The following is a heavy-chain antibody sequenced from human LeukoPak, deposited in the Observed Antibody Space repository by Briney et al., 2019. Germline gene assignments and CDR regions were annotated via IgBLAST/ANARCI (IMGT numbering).Heavy chain of an antibody. V-gene: IGHV3-11*03. D-gene: IGHD6-25*01. J-gene: IGHJ4*02. CDR3: AKAGGYALDS. Sequence: PGGSLRLSCAASGFIFTDHYINWIRQAPGKGLEWLAYISGSNTHANYADSVKGRFTASRDNAKNSVYLQMDSLRVDDTAVYYCAKAGGYALDSWGQGTLVTVSS. CDR2: ISGSNTHA. CDR1: GFIFTDHY.